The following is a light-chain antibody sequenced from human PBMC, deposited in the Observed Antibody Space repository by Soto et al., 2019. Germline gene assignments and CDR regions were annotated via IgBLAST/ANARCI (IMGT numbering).Light chain of an antibody. Sequence: QSVLTQPPSASGFPGQSVTISCTGTSSDVGYYDYVSWYQQHPGKAPKLVIYEVNKRPSGVSDRVSASKSGNTATLTVSGLQAEDEADYYCTSYASSNHFVFGTGTKLTVL. J-gene: IGLJ1*01. CDR1: SSDVGYYDY. CDR3: TSYASSNHFV. CDR2: EVN. V-gene: IGLV2-8*01.